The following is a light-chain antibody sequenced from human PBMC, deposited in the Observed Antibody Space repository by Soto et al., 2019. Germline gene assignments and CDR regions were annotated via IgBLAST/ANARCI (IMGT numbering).Light chain of an antibody. CDR1: SSDVGGYNY. CDR2: DVS. CDR3: NSYTSNNTQV. Sequence: QSVLTQPASVSGSPGQSITISCTGTSSDVGGYNYVSWYQQHPGKAPKLMIYDVSDRPSGVSNRFSGSKSGNTASLTISGLKAEDEADYYCNSYTSNNTQVFGTGTKVTVL. V-gene: IGLV2-14*01. J-gene: IGLJ1*01.